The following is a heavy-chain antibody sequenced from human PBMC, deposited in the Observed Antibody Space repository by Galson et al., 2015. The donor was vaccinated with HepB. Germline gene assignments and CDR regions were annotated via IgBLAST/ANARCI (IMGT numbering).Heavy chain of an antibody. Sequence: SLRLSCAASGFTFSSYGMHWVRQAPGKGLEWVAVISYDGSNKYYADSVKGRFTISRDNSKNTLYLQMNSLRAEDTAVYYCAKEYSSSSTGGSFDYWGQGTLVTVSS. CDR2: ISYDGSNK. J-gene: IGHJ4*02. CDR3: AKEYSSSSTGGSFDY. V-gene: IGHV3-30*18. CDR1: GFTFSSYG. D-gene: IGHD6-13*01.